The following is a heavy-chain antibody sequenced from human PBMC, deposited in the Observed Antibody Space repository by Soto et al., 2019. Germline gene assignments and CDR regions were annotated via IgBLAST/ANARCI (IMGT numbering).Heavy chain of an antibody. J-gene: IGHJ5*02. CDR2: ISGSGGST. CDR1: GFTFSSYA. Sequence: EVQLLESGGGLVQPGGSLRLSCAASGFTFSSYAMSWVRQAPGKGLEWVSAISGSGGSTYYADSVKGRFTISRDNSKNTLYLQMNSLRAEDTAVYYCAKEGKTLRFLEWLRSPSWFDPWGQGTLVTVSS. CDR3: AKEGKTLRFLEWLRSPSWFDP. V-gene: IGHV3-23*01. D-gene: IGHD3-3*01.